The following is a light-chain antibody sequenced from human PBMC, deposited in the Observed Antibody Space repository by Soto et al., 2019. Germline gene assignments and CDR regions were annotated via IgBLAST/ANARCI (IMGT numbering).Light chain of an antibody. J-gene: IGLJ3*02. Sequence: QSALTQPASVSGSPGQSITISCTGTSSDVGGYNYVSWYQHHPGKVPKLMIYEVSNRPLGVSTRFSGSKSGNTASLTISGLQAEDEADYYCSSYTSTSTRVFGGGTQLTVL. V-gene: IGLV2-14*01. CDR1: SSDVGGYNY. CDR2: EVS. CDR3: SSYTSTSTRV.